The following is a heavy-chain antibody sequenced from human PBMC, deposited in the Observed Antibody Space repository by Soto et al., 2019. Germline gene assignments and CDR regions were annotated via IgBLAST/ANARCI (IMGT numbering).Heavy chain of an antibody. CDR2: IIPILGIA. Sequence: QVQLVQSGAEVKKPGSSVKVSCKASGGTFSSYTISWVRQAPGQGREWMGRIIPILGIANYAQKFQGRVTITAVKSTSTAYMELSSLRSEYTAVYYCARSGYSESDYYYMDVWGKGTTVTVSS. V-gene: IGHV1-69*02. CDR3: ARSGYSESDYYYMDV. D-gene: IGHD5-12*01. J-gene: IGHJ6*03. CDR1: GGTFSSYT.